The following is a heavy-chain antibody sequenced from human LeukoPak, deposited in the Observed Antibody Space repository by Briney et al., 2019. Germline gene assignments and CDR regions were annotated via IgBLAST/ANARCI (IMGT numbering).Heavy chain of an antibody. J-gene: IGHJ4*02. V-gene: IGHV3-7*01. CDR2: INQDGSQK. D-gene: IGHD4-17*01. CDR3: ARDVLGDSDY. Sequence: PGGSLRLSCAASGFTFSRYWMTWARQAPGKGLEWVANINQDGSQKYYVDSVKGRSTISRDNAKNSLYLQMNSLRAEDTAIYYCARDVLGDSDYWGQGTLVTVSS. CDR1: GFTFSRYW.